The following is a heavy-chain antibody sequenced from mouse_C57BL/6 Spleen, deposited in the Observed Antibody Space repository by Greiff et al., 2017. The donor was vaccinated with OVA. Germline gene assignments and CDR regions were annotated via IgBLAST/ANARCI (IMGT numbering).Heavy chain of an antibody. CDR2: IDPTDSYT. V-gene: IGHV1-69*01. CDR1: GYTFTSYW. Sequence: QVQLQQPGAELVMPGASVKLSCKASGYTFTSYWMHWVKQRPGQGLEWIGEIDPTDSYTNYNQKFKGKSTLTVDKSSSTAYMQLSSLTSEDSAVYYCARSDDGYKYYFDYWGQGTTLTVSS. J-gene: IGHJ2*01. D-gene: IGHD2-3*01. CDR3: ARSDDGYKYYFDY.